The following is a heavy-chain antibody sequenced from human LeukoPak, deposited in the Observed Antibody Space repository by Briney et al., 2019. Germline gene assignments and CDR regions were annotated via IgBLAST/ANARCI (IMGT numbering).Heavy chain of an antibody. CDR1: GFPLSGYG. CDR2: ISYDGSKK. CDR3: ARVRATHYYDY. Sequence: GSLRLSCAASGFPLSGYGMHWVRQAPGKGLEWVAVISYDGSKKYYADSVKGRFTISRDNSKNTQYLEMNSLKAEDTAVYYCARVRATHYYDYWGQGTLVTVSS. J-gene: IGHJ4*02. V-gene: IGHV3-30-3*01. D-gene: IGHD1-1*01.